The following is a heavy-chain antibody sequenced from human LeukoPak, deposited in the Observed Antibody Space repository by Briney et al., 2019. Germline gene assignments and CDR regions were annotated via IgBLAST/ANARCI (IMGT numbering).Heavy chain of an antibody. V-gene: IGHV4-34*01. D-gene: IGHD1/OR15-1a*01. J-gene: IGHJ6*03. CDR3: ARGAADRNNYYYYIDV. Sequence: SETLSLTCAVYGGSFNTYYWNWIRQSPGKGLEWIGEINHTGTTNYNPSLKSRFTISVDTSKNQFSLKLTSVTAADTAAYYCARGAADRNNYYYYIDVWGKGTTVTVSS. CDR1: GGSFNTYY. CDR2: INHTGTT.